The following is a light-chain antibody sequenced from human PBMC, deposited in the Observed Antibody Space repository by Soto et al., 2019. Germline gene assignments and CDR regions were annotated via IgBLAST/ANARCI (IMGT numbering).Light chain of an antibody. J-gene: IGLJ1*01. CDR3: SSYTTSNTRQIV. CDR2: DVS. CDR1: SSDVGGYNY. Sequence: QSALDRPASVSGSPGQSITISCTGTSSDVGGYNYVSWYQQHPGKAPKFMIYDVSNRPSGVSNRFSGSKSGNTASLTISGLQAEDEADYYCSSYTTSNTRQIVFGTGTKVTVL. V-gene: IGLV2-14*01.